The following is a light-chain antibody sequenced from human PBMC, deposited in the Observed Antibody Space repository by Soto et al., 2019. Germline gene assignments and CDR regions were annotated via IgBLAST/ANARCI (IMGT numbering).Light chain of an antibody. Sequence: EIVLTQSPATLSLSPGERATLSCRASQSVSSSYLAWYQQKPGQAPRLLIYGSSSRATGIPSWFSGSWSGTDFTLTISRLEPEDFAVYYCQQYGSSPFTFGGGTKVEIK. V-gene: IGKV3-20*01. CDR2: GSS. CDR1: QSVSSSY. CDR3: QQYGSSPFT. J-gene: IGKJ4*01.